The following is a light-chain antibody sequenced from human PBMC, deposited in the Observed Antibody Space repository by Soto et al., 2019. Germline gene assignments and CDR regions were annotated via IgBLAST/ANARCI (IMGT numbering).Light chain of an antibody. V-gene: IGKV1-33*01. Sequence: DIQMTQSPSSLSASVGDRVTITCQASQDISNYLNWYQQKPGQAPKLLIYDASNLETGVPSRFSGSGSGTDFTFTISSLQPEDIATYYCQQYDNLGLTFGGGTKVEIK. CDR1: QDISNY. CDR2: DAS. CDR3: QQYDNLGLT. J-gene: IGKJ4*01.